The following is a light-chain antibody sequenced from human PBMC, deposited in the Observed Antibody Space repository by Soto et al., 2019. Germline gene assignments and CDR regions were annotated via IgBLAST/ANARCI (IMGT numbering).Light chain of an antibody. J-gene: IGKJ3*01. CDR2: GAS. CDR3: QQYNKWPLFT. CDR1: QSVSRN. V-gene: IGKV3-15*01. Sequence: EIVMTQSPDTLSVSLGERATLSCRASQSVSRNLAWYQQRPGQPPRLLIYGASTRSTGIPARISGSGSGTEFTLIISSLQSEDFAVYHCQQYNKWPLFTFGPGTRVDIK.